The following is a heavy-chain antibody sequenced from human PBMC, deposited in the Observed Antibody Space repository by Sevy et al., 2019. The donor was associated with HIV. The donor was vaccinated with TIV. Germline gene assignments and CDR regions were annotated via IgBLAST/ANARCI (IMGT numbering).Heavy chain of an antibody. D-gene: IGHD2-2*01. J-gene: IGHJ6*02. Sequence: ASVKVSCKASGGTFSSYAISWVRQAPGQGLEWMGGIIPLFGTANYEQKFQGRVTITADESTGTAYMELSSLRSEDTALKYCARAPTEYCSSTGCRSRYYYYGMDVWGQGTTVTVSS. CDR1: GGTFSSYA. CDR2: IIPLFGTA. CDR3: ARAPTEYCSSTGCRSRYYYYGMDV. V-gene: IGHV1-69*13.